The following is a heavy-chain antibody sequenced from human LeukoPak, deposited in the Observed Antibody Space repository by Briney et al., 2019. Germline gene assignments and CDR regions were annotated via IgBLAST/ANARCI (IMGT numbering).Heavy chain of an antibody. CDR1: GFTFSSYS. V-gene: IGHV3-21*01. J-gene: IGHJ5*02. CDR2: ISNSSSYI. CDR3: ARGRTTETRYNWFDP. D-gene: IGHD1-1*01. Sequence: SGGSLRLSCAASGFTFSSYSMNWVRQAPGKGLEWVSSISNSSSYIYYADSVKGRFTITRDNAKKSLYLQMNSLRAEDTAVYYCARGRTTETRYNWFDPWGQGTLVTVSS.